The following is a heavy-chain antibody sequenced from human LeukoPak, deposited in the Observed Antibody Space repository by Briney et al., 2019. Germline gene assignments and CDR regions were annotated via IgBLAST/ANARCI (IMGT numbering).Heavy chain of an antibody. CDR3: ARGGNPGGNYYREHFDF. Sequence: GEALKIFCGGSGDSFTTYWIGWGRQMPGKGLEWMGIIYPGDSDTRYSPSFQGQVTISADKSISTAYLQWSSLKASDTAVYYCARGGNPGGNYYREHFDFWGQGTLVTVSS. J-gene: IGHJ4*02. CDR1: GDSFTTYW. V-gene: IGHV5-51*01. CDR2: IYPGDSDT. D-gene: IGHD1-26*01.